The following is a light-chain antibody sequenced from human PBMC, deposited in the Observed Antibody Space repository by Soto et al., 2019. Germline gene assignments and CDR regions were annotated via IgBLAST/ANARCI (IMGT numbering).Light chain of an antibody. J-gene: IGKJ1*01. CDR3: QQGFSYPWT. CDR1: QTISTF. CDR2: GAS. Sequence: DIQMTQSPSSLSASVGDRVTITCRASQTISTFLNWYQKRPGKAPRLLIYGASTLQSGVPSRFNGSGSGTEFTLTIGSLQLEDFAIYSCQQGFSYPWTFDQGTKVEIK. V-gene: IGKV1-39*01.